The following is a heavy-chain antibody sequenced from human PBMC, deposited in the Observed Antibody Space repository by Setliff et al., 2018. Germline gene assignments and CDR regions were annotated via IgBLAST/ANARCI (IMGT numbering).Heavy chain of an antibody. J-gene: IGHJ4*02. CDR1: GGSFSGYY. CDR2: IIHSGST. V-gene: IGHV4-34*12. CDR3: AGSFSRREKFLLDY. Sequence: SETLSLTCAVYGGSFSGYYWSWIRQPPGKRLEWIGEIIHSGSTNYNPSLKSRVTISMDTSKNQFSLKVSSVTAADTAVYFCAGSFSRREKFLLDYWGQGALVTVSS.